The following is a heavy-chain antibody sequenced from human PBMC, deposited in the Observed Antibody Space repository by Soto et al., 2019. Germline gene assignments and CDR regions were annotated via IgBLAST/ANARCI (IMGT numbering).Heavy chain of an antibody. J-gene: IGHJ4*02. V-gene: IGHV4-30-2*05. CDR1: GDTISTGGYS. CDR3: ATMGTPATGLYFFDY. CDR2: IYYSGST. D-gene: IGHD2-15*01. Sequence: SETLSLTCGVSGDTISTGGYSWAWIRQPPGKGLEWIGYIYYSGSTYYNPSLKSRVTISVDTSKNQFSLNLSFVTAADTAVYYCATMGTPATGLYFFDYWGQGSLVTVSS.